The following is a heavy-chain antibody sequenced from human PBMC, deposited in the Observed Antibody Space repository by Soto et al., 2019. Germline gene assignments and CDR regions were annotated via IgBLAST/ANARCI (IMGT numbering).Heavy chain of an antibody. CDR1: GFSLSTIVVF. V-gene: IGHV2-5*01. CDR2: FYWNDDK. D-gene: IGHD2-2*01. CDR3: AHGYCTSTSCPFDY. J-gene: IGHJ4*02. Sequence: SGPTLVNPTQTLTLTCTFSGFSLSTIVVFVGLIRQPPGKALEWLALFYWNDDKRYGPSLMSRLTITKDTSKNQVVLTMTNMDPVDTATYYCAHGYCTSTSCPFDYWGQGTLVTVSS.